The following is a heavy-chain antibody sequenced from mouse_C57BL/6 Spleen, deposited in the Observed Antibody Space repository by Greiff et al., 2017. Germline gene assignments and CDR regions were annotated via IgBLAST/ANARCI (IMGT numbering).Heavy chain of an antibody. J-gene: IGHJ2*01. CDR3: ARSGGTLDY. D-gene: IGHD4-1*01. CDR2: IYPSDSET. CDR1: GYTFTSYW. Sequence: QVQLQQPGAELVRPGSSVKLSCKASGYTFTSYWMDLVKQRPGQGLEWIGNIYPSDSETHYNQKFKDKATLTVDKSSSTAYMQLSSLTSEDSAVYYCARSGGTLDYWGQGTTLTVSS. V-gene: IGHV1-61*01.